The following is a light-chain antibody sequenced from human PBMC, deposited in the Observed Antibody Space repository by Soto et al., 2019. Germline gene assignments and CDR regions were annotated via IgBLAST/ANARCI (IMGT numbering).Light chain of an antibody. CDR3: CSFTTTSTHV. V-gene: IGLV2-14*01. CDR1: SSDIGAYDN. Sequence: QSVLTKPASLSGSPGQSSTISCTATSSDIGAYDNVSWFQQHPGKAPKLMISEVNDRPSGVSNRFSGSKSGNTAYLTISGLQVEDEAEYFCCSFTTTSTHVFGAGTKVTVL. J-gene: IGLJ1*01. CDR2: EVN.